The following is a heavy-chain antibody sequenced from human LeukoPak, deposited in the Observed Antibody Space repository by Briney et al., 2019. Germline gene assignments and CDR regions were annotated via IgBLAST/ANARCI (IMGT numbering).Heavy chain of an antibody. CDR2: IYHSGST. CDR1: GGSISSYY. Sequence: SETLSLTCSVSGGSISSYYWSWIRQPPGKGLEWIGYIYHSGSTNYNPSLRSRVTISVNTSKNQLSLKLSSVTAAGTAVYYCARVEYSSSSYYYYGMDVWGQGTTVTVSS. V-gene: IGHV4-59*01. J-gene: IGHJ6*02. CDR3: ARVEYSSSSYYYYGMDV. D-gene: IGHD6-6*01.